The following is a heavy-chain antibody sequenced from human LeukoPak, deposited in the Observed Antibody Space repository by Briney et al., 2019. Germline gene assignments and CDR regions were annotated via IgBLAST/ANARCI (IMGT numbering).Heavy chain of an antibody. J-gene: IGHJ4*02. CDR2: INPNSGGT. D-gene: IGHD6-19*01. V-gene: IGHV1-2*02. Sequence: GASVKVSFKASGYTFTAYYMHWVRQAPGQGLEWMGWINPNSGGTNYAQKFQDRVTMTRDTSISTAYMELNRLRSDDTAVYYCATAALNGYSSGWYSFDYWGQGTLVTVSS. CDR3: ATAALNGYSSGWYSFDY. CDR1: GYTFTAYY.